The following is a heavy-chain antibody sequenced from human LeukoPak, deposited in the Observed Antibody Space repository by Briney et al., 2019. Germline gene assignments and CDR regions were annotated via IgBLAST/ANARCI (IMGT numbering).Heavy chain of an antibody. Sequence: PGGSLRFSCAASGFTFDDYGMSWVRQAPGKGLEWVSGINWNGGSTGYADSVKGRFTISRDNAKNSLYLQMNSLRAEDTALYYCARWGSGDYDYYYYGMDVWGQGTTVTVSS. CDR3: ARWGSGDYDYYYYGMDV. V-gene: IGHV3-20*04. CDR2: INWNGGST. D-gene: IGHD4-17*01. CDR1: GFTFDDYG. J-gene: IGHJ6*02.